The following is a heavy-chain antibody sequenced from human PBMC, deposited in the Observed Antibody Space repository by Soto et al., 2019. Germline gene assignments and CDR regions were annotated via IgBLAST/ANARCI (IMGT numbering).Heavy chain of an antibody. CDR2: IYYSGST. CDR1: GGSISSGGYY. J-gene: IGHJ3*02. CDR3: ARNIGGDSRTAAFDI. Sequence: SEILSLTCTVSGGSISSGGYYWSWIRQHPGKGLEWIGYIYYSGSTYYNPSLKSRVTISVDTSKNQFSLKLSSVTAADTAVYYCARNIGGDSRTAAFDIWGQGTMVTVSS. D-gene: IGHD2-21*02. V-gene: IGHV4-31*03.